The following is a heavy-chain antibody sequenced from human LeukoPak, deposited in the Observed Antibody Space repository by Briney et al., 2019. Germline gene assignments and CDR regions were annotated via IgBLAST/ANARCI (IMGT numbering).Heavy chain of an antibody. Sequence: PSETLSLTCTVSGGSISSYYWIWIRQPPGKGLEWIGYIYYSGSTNYNPSLKSRVTISVDTSKNQFSLKLSSVTAADTAVYYCARGIAAASDYWGQGTLVTVSS. J-gene: IGHJ4*02. D-gene: IGHD6-13*01. V-gene: IGHV4-59*12. CDR2: IYYSGST. CDR3: ARGIAAASDY. CDR1: GGSISSYY.